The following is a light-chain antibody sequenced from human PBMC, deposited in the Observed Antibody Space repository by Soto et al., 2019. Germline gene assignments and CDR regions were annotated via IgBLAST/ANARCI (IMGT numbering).Light chain of an antibody. J-gene: IGKJ4*01. CDR3: QQYDNWPSVT. CDR1: QSVSSY. CDR2: DAS. Sequence: EIVLTQSPATLSLSPGERATLSCRASQSVSSYLAWYQQKPGQATRLLIYDASNRANGIPARFSGSGSGTEFTLTISSLQSEDFAIYYCQQYDNWPSVTFGGGTKVDIK. V-gene: IGKV3-11*01.